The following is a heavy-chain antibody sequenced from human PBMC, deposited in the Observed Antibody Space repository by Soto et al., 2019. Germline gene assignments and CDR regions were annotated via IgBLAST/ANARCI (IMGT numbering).Heavy chain of an antibody. V-gene: IGHV1-18*01. CDR3: ARVATTVTTWRSNWFDP. D-gene: IGHD4-17*01. J-gene: IGHJ5*02. CDR2: ISAYNGNT. CDR1: GYTFTSYG. Sequence: QVQLVQSGAEVKKPGASVKVSCKASGYTFTSYGISWVRQAPGQGLEWMGWISAYNGNTNYAQKLQSRVTMTTDTSTSTAYMELRSLRSDDTAVYYCARVATTVTTWRSNWFDPWGQGTLVTVSS.